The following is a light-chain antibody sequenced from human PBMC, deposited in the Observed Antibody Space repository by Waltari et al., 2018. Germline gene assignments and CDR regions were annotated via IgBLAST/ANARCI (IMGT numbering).Light chain of an antibody. CDR2: GNS. J-gene: IGLJ2*01. CDR1: GSNIGAGYD. Sequence: QSVLTQPPSVSGAPGQRVTISCTGSGSNIGAGYDVHWYQQLPGTAPKLLIYGNSKRPSGVPDRFSGSKSGTSTSLAISGLQAEDEADYHCQSYDSSLSDVVFGGGTKLTVL. V-gene: IGLV1-40*01. CDR3: QSYDSSLSDVV.